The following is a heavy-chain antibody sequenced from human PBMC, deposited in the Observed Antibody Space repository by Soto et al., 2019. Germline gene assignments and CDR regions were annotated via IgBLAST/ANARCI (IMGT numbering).Heavy chain of an antibody. CDR3: ARDDEGGSYCDLGY. Sequence: QVQLVESGGGVVQPGRSLRLSCAASGFTFSNYIMHWVRQAPGKGLEWVAIILHDGNNKYYADSVKGRFTISRDNSKNTMYLQMNSLRTEDKAIYYWARDDEGGSYCDLGYWGQGTLVTVSS. V-gene: IGHV3-30-3*01. D-gene: IGHD3-10*01. CDR1: GFTFSNYI. J-gene: IGHJ4*02. CDR2: ILHDGNNK.